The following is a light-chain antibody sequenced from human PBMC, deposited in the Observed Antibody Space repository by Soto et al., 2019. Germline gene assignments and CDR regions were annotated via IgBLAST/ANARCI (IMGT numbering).Light chain of an antibody. CDR2: EGS. J-gene: IGLJ2*01. Sequence: QSVLTQPASVSGSPGQSITISCTGTSSDVGSHNLVSWYQQHPGKAPKLMIYEGSKRPSGVSNRFSGSKSGNTASLTISGLQSEDEADYYCGSYAGSRTNVVFGGGTKLTVL. CDR3: GSYAGSRTNVV. V-gene: IGLV2-23*01. CDR1: SSDVGSHNL.